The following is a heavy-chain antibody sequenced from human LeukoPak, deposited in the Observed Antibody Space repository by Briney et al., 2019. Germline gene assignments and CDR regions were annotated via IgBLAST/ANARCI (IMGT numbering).Heavy chain of an antibody. V-gene: IGHV4-38-2*01. J-gene: IGHJ5*02. D-gene: IGHD1-7*01. CDR3: ARHRSGTTYFTRWFDP. CDR1: GYSISSGYY. Sequence: KPSETLSLTCAVSGYSISSGYYWGCIRQPPGKGLEWIGTIYHSGSTYYNPSLKSRVTISVDTSKNQFSLKLSSVTAADTAVYYCARHRSGTTYFTRWFDPWGQGTLVTVSS. CDR2: IYHSGST.